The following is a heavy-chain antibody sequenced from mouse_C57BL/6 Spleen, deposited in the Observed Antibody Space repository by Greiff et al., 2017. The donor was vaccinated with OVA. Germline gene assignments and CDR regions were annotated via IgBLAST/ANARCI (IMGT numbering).Heavy chain of an antibody. V-gene: IGHV1-81*01. D-gene: IGHD2-4*01. CDR2: IYPRSGNT. J-gene: IGHJ2*01. Sequence: QVQLQQSGAELARPGASVKLSCKASGYTFTSYGISWVKQRTGQGLEWIGEIYPRSGNTYYNEKFKGKATLTADKSSSTAYMELRSLTYEDSAVYVCARSRDYDGPFDYWGQGTTLTVSS. CDR1: GYTFTSYG. CDR3: ARSRDYDGPFDY.